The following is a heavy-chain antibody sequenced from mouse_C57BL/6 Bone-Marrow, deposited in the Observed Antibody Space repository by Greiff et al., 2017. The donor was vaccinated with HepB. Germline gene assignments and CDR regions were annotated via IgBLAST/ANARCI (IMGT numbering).Heavy chain of an antibody. V-gene: IGHV14-4*01. J-gene: IGHJ3*01. CDR3: TTCLLAY. Sequence: EVQLVESGAELVRPGASVKLSCTASCFNIKDDYMHWVKQRPEQGLEWIGWIDPENGDTEYASKFQGKATITADTSSNTAYLQLSSLTSEDTAVYYCTTCLLAYWGQGTLVTVSA. D-gene: IGHD2-10*01. CDR1: CFNIKDDY. CDR2: IDPENGDT.